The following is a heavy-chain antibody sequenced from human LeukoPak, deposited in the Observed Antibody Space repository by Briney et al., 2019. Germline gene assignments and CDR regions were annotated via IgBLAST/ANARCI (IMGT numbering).Heavy chain of an antibody. D-gene: IGHD5-18*01. CDR2: IIPIFGTA. CDR3: AAQEYSYGQWDLTHFDY. Sequence: ASVKVSCKASGGTFSSYAVSWVRQAPGQGLEWMGGIIPIFGTANYARKFQGRVTITADKSTSTAYMELSSLRSEDTAVYYCAAQEYSYGQWDLTHFDYWGQGTLVTVSS. J-gene: IGHJ4*02. V-gene: IGHV1-69*06. CDR1: GGTFSSYA.